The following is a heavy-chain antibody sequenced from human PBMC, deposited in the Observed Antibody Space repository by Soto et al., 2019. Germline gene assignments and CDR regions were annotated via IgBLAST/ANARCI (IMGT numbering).Heavy chain of an antibody. V-gene: IGHV4-39*01. Sequence: SETLSLTCTVSGGSISSSSYYWGWIRQPPGKGLEWIGSIYYSGSTYYNPSLKSRVTISVDTSKNQFSLKLTSVTPAPTPPLTGGSTVRLAPPNTELALRRCSRAAADTAVYYCARQGSVVVVAATPLYYYYGMDVWGQGTTVTVSS. CDR2: IYYSGST. CDR1: GGSISSSSYY. D-gene: IGHD3-10*01. J-gene: IGHJ6*02. CDR3: GSTVRLAPPNTELALRRCSRAAADTAVYYCARQGSVVVVAATPLYYYYGMDV.